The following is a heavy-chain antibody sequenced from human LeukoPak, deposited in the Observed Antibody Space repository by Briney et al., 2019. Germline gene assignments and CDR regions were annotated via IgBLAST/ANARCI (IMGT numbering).Heavy chain of an antibody. Sequence: SVKVSCKASGGTFSSYAISWVRQAPGQGLEWMGGIIPIFGTANYAQKFQGRVTITADKSTSTAYMELRSLRSDDTAVYYCARGSSYGFSMGYWGQGTLVTVSS. CDR3: ARGSSYGFSMGY. CDR2: IIPIFGTA. V-gene: IGHV1-69*06. CDR1: GGTFSSYA. D-gene: IGHD5-18*01. J-gene: IGHJ4*02.